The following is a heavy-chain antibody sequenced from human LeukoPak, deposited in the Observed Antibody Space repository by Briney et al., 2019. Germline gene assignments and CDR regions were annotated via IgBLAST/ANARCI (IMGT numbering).Heavy chain of an antibody. CDR3: ARDTFQPGLIGY. CDR2: INDVSGDI. Sequence: SGGSLRLSCAASEFTFSLYAMNWVRQAPGKGLEWVSYINDVSGDIHYADSVKGRFTISRDNAKNTLYLQMNSLRAEDTAVYYCARDTFQPGLIGYWGQGTLVTVSS. V-gene: IGHV3-21*05. D-gene: IGHD2-2*01. CDR1: EFTFSLYA. J-gene: IGHJ4*02.